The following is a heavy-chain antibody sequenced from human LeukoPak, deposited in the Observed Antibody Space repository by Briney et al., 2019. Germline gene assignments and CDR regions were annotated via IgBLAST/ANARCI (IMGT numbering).Heavy chain of an antibody. J-gene: IGHJ6*03. CDR3: AREAYCGGPSCFAVNYMDV. CDR2: IKGDGSET. Sequence: GGPLRLSCVASGSGFTYSEFWMGWVRQATGERLEWLANIKGDGSETYYVDSVKGRFTISRDNVKNSVYLQMNRLRADDTSMYRCAREAYCGGPSCFAVNYMDVWGKGTTVTVSS. V-gene: IGHV3-7*01. CDR1: GSGFTYSEFW. D-gene: IGHD2-2*01.